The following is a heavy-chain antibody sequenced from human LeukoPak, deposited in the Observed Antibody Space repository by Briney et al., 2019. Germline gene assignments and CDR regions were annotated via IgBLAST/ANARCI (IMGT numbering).Heavy chain of an antibody. CDR2: IYWDDDE. D-gene: IGHD6-19*01. V-gene: IGHV2-5*02. J-gene: IGHJ4*02. CDR3: AHRPSGPRSVSFDY. CDR1: GFSVTTTGMG. Sequence: SGPTLVKPTQTLTLTCSFSGFSVTTTGMGVAWIRQSPGKALEWVGIIYWDDDELYSPSLKHRLTIRKDTSRDQVVLTMTNMETVDTATYFCAHRPSGPRSVSFDYWGPGTRVTVSP.